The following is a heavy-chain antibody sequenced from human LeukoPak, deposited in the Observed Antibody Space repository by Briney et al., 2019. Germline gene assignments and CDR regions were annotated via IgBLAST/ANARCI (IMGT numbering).Heavy chain of an antibody. CDR1: GGPISSGSYY. CDR3: ARDYDILTGYYGDAFDI. V-gene: IGHV4-61*02. D-gene: IGHD3-9*01. J-gene: IGHJ3*02. CDR2: IYTSGST. Sequence: SETLSLTCTVSGGPISSGSYYWSWIRQPAGKGLEWIGRIYTSGSTNYNPSLKSRVTISVDTSKNQFSLKLSSVTAADTAVYYCARDYDILTGYYGDAFDIWGQGTMVTVSS.